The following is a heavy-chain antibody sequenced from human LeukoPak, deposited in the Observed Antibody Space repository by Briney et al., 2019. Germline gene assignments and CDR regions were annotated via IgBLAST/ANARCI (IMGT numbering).Heavy chain of an antibody. CDR1: GYTFTGYY. V-gene: IGHV1-2*02. J-gene: IGHJ5*02. Sequence: ASVKVSCKASGYTFTGYYMHWVRQAPGQGLEWMGWINPNSGGTNYAQKFQGRVTMTRDTSISTAYMELSRLRSDDTAVYYCARDHGTNGYSSSWYDWFDPWGQGTLVTVSS. CDR3: ARDHGTNGYSSSWYDWFDP. D-gene: IGHD6-13*01. CDR2: INPNSGGT.